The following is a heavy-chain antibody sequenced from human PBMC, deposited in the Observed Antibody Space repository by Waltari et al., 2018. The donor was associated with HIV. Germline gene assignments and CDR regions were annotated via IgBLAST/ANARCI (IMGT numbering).Heavy chain of an antibody. CDR2: IYWDDDK. D-gene: IGHD3-16*01. Sequence: QITLKESGPTLVKPTQTLTLTCTFSGFSLSTSGVGVGWIRQPPGKALEWLALIYWDDDKRYSPSLKSRLAITKDTSKNQVVLTMTNMDPVDTATYYCAHRPITFGEVDAFDIWGQGTMVTVSS. CDR1: GFSLSTSGVG. J-gene: IGHJ3*02. CDR3: AHRPITFGEVDAFDI. V-gene: IGHV2-5*02.